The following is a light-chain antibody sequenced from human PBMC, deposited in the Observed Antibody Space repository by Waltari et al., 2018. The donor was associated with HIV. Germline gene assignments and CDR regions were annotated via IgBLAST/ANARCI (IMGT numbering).Light chain of an antibody. CDR3: CSYAGIGGV. V-gene: IGLV2-11*01. J-gene: IGLJ1*01. CDR1: SSDVGAYNY. CDR2: DVN. Sequence: QSALTQPRSVSGSPGQSVTISCTGTSSDVGAYNYVSWYQQHPGKAPELVIYDVNKRPSGVPVRFSGAKSGDAASLNISGLQGEDESDYYCCSYAGIGGVFGTGTKVTVL.